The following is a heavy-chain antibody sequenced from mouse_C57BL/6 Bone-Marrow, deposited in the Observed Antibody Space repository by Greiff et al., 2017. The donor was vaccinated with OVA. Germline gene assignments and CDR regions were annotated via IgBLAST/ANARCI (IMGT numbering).Heavy chain of an antibody. CDR1: GFNIKDYY. D-gene: IGHD1-1*01. CDR3: ASYGSNYFDY. CDR2: IDPEDGEN. Sequence: VQLQQSGAELVKPGASVKLSCTASGFNIKDYYMHWVKQRTEQGLEWIGRIDPEDGENKYAPKFQGKATITADTSSNTAYLQLSSLTSEDTAVYYCASYGSNYFDYWGQGTTLTVSS. V-gene: IGHV14-2*01. J-gene: IGHJ2*01.